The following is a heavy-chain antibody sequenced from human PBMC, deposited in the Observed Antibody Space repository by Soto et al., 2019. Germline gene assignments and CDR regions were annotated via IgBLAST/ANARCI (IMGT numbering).Heavy chain of an antibody. Sequence: QEQLVQSGAEVKKPGSSVKVSCKASGGTFSSNGISWVRQAPGQGLEWMGGITPIFVTAKYAQKFQGRVTITADESTSTAYMELTSLRSEDTAVYYCARVVMTTVPASYYYGMDVWGQGTTVTVSS. CDR2: ITPIFVTA. J-gene: IGHJ6*02. CDR1: GGTFSSNG. D-gene: IGHD4-4*01. V-gene: IGHV1-69*01. CDR3: ARVVMTTVPASYYYGMDV.